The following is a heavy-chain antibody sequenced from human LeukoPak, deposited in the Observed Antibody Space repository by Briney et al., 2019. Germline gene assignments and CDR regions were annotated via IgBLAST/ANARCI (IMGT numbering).Heavy chain of an antibody. CDR2: ILYDGSHK. CDR3: AKVLSGRSYIDAFDM. CDR1: GFSFSDYG. J-gene: IGHJ3*02. D-gene: IGHD1-26*01. Sequence: PGGSLRLSCAASGFSFSDYGMHWVRQAPGKGLQWLAVILYDGSHKYYVDSVKGRFTISRDNSKNMVYLQMNSLRTEDTAVYLCAKVLSGRSYIDAFDMWGQGTRVTVSS. V-gene: IGHV3-30*18.